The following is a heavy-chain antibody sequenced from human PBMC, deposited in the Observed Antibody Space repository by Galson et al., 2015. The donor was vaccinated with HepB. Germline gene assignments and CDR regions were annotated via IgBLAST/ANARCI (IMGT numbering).Heavy chain of an antibody. Sequence: SLRLSCAASGFTFSSYGMHWVRQAPGKGLEWVAVISYDGSNKYYADSVKGRFTISRDNSKNTLYLQMNSLRAEDTAVYYCAKDLSITAVAGFGADYWGQGTLVTVSS. CDR3: AKDLSITAVAGFGADY. J-gene: IGHJ4*02. CDR2: ISYDGSNK. V-gene: IGHV3-30*18. D-gene: IGHD6-19*01. CDR1: GFTFSSYG.